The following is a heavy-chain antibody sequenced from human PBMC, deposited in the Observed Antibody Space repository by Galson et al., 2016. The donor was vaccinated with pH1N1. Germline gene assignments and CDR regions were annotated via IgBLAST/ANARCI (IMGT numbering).Heavy chain of an antibody. J-gene: IGHJ3*01. Sequence: PRLSCAASKFTFSSYGMHWVRQAPGKGLEWVAVISYDGNNKYYADSVKGRFTISRDNSKKTLYLQMNSLRAEDTAVYYCSKDHFGYDQSGAFDFWGQGTLVTVSS. CDR2: ISYDGNNK. D-gene: IGHD1-14*01. CDR1: KFTFSSYG. CDR3: SKDHFGYDQSGAFDF. V-gene: IGHV3-30*18.